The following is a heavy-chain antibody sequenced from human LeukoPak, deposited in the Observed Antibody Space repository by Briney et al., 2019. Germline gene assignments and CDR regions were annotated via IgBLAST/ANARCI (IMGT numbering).Heavy chain of an antibody. CDR1: GYSFTIYW. J-gene: IGHJ4*02. CDR3: ARRVSSSLFDY. CDR2: IYPGDADT. Sequence: GESLKISCKGSGYSFTIYWIGWVRQMPGKGLEWMGIIYPGDADTRYSPSFQGQVTISAGKSISTAYLQWSSLKASDTAMYYRARRVSSSLFDYWGQGTLVTVSS. D-gene: IGHD6-13*01. V-gene: IGHV5-51*01.